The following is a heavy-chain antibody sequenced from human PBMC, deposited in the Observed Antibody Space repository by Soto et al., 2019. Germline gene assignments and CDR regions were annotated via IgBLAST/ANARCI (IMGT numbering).Heavy chain of an antibody. CDR2: IWYDGSNK. CDR1: GFTFSSYG. CDR3: ARDAPPLEDIVLMVYPGAVAVAGTDAFDI. J-gene: IGHJ3*02. D-gene: IGHD2-8*01. V-gene: IGHV3-33*01. Sequence: QVQLVESGGGVVQPGRSLRLSCAASGFTFSSYGMHWVRQAPGKGLEWVAVIWYDGSNKYYADSVKGRFTISRDNSKNTLYLQMNSLRAEDTAVYYCARDAPPLEDIVLMVYPGAVAVAGTDAFDIWGQGTMVTVSS.